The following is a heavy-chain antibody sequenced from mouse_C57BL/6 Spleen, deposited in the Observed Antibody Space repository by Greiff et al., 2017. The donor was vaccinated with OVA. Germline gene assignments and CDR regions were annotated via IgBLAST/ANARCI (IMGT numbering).Heavy chain of an antibody. D-gene: IGHD2-4*01. J-gene: IGHJ2*01. Sequence: VKLVESGAELVRPGASVTLSCKASGYTFTDYEMHWVKQTPVHGLEWIGAIDPETGGTAYNQKFKGKAILTADKSSSTAYMELRSLTSEDSAVYYCTRSPFYYDYDERSRWGQGTTLTVSS. CDR2: IDPETGGT. V-gene: IGHV1-15*01. CDR3: TRSPFYYDYDERSR. CDR1: GYTFTDYE.